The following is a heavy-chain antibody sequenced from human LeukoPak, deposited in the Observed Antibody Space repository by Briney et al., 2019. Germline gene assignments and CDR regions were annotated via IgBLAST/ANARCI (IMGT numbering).Heavy chain of an antibody. J-gene: IGHJ4*02. CDR3: ARDQEGFDY. CDR2: IYPRDGST. Sequence: ASVKVSCRASGYTFTSNYIHWVRQAPGQGLEWMGMIYPRDGSTSYAQKFQGRVTVTRDTSTSTVHMELSGLRSEDTAVYYCARDQEGFDYWGQGTLVTVSS. CDR1: GYTFTSNY. V-gene: IGHV1-46*01.